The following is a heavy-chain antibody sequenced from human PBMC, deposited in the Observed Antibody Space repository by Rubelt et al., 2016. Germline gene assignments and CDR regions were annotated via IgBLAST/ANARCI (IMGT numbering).Heavy chain of an antibody. V-gene: IGHV4-39*01. CDR1: GGSISSSSYY. D-gene: IGHD1-7*01. CDR3: ARQRRVVNWNYLGEAFEI. CDR2: IYHSGGT. J-gene: IGHJ4*02. Sequence: QVQLQQWGAGLVKPSETLSLTCAVSGGSISSSSYYWGWIRQPPGKGLEWIASIYHSGGTYYNPSLKSRVTLSVDASKNQFSRTLRSVTAADTAVYYGARQRRVVNWNYLGEAFEIWGQGTLVTVSS.